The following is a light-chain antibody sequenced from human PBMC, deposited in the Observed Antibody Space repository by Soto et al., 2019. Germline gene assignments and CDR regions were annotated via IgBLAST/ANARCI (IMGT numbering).Light chain of an antibody. CDR3: HQYNNWPLT. CDR1: HSVSSN. CDR2: GVS. J-gene: IGKJ4*01. V-gene: IGKV3-15*01. Sequence: EIVMTQSPATLSVSPGERATLSCRASHSVSSNLAWYQQKPGQAPRLLIYGVSARASGIPARFSGSGSGTDFTLPISRLQSEDFAVYYCHQYNNWPLTFGGGTKVEIK.